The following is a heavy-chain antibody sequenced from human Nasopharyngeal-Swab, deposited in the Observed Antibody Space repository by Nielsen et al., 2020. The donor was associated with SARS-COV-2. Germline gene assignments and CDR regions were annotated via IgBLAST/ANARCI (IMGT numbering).Heavy chain of an antibody. Sequence: GESLKISCVASGFTFSSHGMHWVRQAPGKGLEWVAFIRYDGFNQHYEDSVKGRFTISRDSFKNTVYLQLNSLRPEDTAVYYCARDSGWSFDYWGQGTLVTVSS. J-gene: IGHJ4*02. CDR2: IRYDGFNQ. CDR3: ARDSGWSFDY. CDR1: GFTFSSHG. D-gene: IGHD6-19*01. V-gene: IGHV3-30*02.